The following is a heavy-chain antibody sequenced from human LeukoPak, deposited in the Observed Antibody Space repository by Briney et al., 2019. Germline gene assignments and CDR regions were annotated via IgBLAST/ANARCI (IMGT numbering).Heavy chain of an antibody. CDR1: GYTFTGYY. J-gene: IGHJ5*02. CDR3: ARVRITIKGFDP. CDR2: INPNSGGT. V-gene: IGHV1-2*02. D-gene: IGHD3-10*01. Sequence: GASVKVSCKASGYTFTGYYMHWVRQAPGQGLEWMGWINPNSGGTNYAQKFQGRVTMTRDTSISTAYMELGRLRSDDTAVYYCARVRITIKGFDPWGQGTLVTVSS.